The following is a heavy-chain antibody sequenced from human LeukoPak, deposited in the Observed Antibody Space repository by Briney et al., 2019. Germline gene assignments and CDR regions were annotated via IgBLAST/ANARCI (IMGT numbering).Heavy chain of an antibody. V-gene: IGHV3-7*01. CDR3: ARVYHYYESSGHHYYFDN. J-gene: IGHJ4*02. Sequence: PGGSLRLSWTPSGFKLSDYWMRWVRQAPGKGLEGVTNKNKDGYDKIYVDSGKGRFTISRDNENHSVYLQMNSLRAEDTDVYYCARVYHYYESSGHHYYFDNWGQGTLVTVSS. CDR1: GFKLSDYW. CDR2: KNKDGYDK. D-gene: IGHD3-22*01.